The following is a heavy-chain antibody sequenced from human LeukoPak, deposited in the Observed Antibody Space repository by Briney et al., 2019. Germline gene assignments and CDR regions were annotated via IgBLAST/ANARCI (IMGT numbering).Heavy chain of an antibody. D-gene: IGHD3-10*01. CDR2: IYTSGST. CDR3: ARGNVLLWFGEPLRWFDP. V-gene: IGHV4-4*08. Sequence: PSETLSLTCTVSGGSISSYYWSWIRQPPGKGLEWIGRIYTSGSTNYNPSLKSRVTISVDTSKNQFSLKLSSVTAADTAVYYCARGNVLLWFGEPLRWFDPWGQGTLVTVSS. CDR1: GGSISSYY. J-gene: IGHJ5*02.